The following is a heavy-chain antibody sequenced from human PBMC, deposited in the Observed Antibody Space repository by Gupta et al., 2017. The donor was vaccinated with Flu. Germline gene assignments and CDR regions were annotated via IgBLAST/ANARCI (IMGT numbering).Heavy chain of an antibody. V-gene: IGHV1-3*01. D-gene: IGHD2-2*01. Sequence: RPEWLAWINGGNGITKYSSNFQGRLTLTRDTSASTVYLEVNNLPSEDTAMYYCARSPDLCTATICHTGGWFDPWGQGTLVTVSS. J-gene: IGHJ5*02. CDR2: INGGNGIT. CDR3: ARSPDLCTATICHTGGWFDP.